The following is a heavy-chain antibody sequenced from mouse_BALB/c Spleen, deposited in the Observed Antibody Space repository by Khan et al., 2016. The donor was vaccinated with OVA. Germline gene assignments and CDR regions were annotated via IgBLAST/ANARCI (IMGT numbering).Heavy chain of an antibody. J-gene: IGHJ2*01. CDR3: ARKNGSDFDY. Sequence: EVKLLESGPELVKPGASVKISCKASGYSFTGYFMNWVMQSHGKSLEWIGRINPHIGETLYNQKFKGKATLTVDESSRTVHMELRSLASEDSAVYYCARKNGSDFDYWGQGTTPTVSS. V-gene: IGHV1-20*02. CDR2: INPHIGET. CDR1: GYSFTGYF. D-gene: IGHD1-1*01.